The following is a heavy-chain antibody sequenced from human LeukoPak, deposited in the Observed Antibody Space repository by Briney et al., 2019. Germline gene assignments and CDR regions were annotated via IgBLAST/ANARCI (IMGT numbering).Heavy chain of an antibody. CDR2: IYYNGNT. J-gene: IGHJ4*02. Sequence: PSETLSLTCSVSGGSISSSDYYWGWIRQPPGKGLEWIGTIYYNGNTYYNLSLKSRVTISIDTSKNQFSLKLSSVTAADTAVYYCAKEFRAGPSAPVGATHSWWWDYWGQGTLVTVSS. V-gene: IGHV4-39*07. D-gene: IGHD2-21*01. CDR1: GGSISSSDYY. CDR3: AKEFRAGPSAPVGATHSWWWDY.